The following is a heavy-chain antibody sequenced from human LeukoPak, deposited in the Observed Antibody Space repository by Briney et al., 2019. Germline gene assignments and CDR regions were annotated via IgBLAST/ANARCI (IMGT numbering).Heavy chain of an antibody. D-gene: IGHD1-26*01. Sequence: GGSLRLSCAASGFTFRNYALRWVRQAPGKGLEGVSVITDSGGTTFYADSVKGRFTISRDNSKNTLYLQMNSLSAEDSAIYYCAKLWRGSYPRYFDYWGQGALVTVSS. CDR1: GFTFRNYA. CDR3: AKLWRGSYPRYFDY. J-gene: IGHJ4*02. CDR2: ITDSGGTT. V-gene: IGHV3-23*01.